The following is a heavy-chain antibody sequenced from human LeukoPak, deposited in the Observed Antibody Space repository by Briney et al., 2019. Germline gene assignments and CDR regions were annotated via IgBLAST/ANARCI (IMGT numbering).Heavy chain of an antibody. V-gene: IGHV1-2*02. CDR3: ARPGYSSGWYVDY. CDR2: INPNSGGT. Sequence: ASVKVSCKASGYTFTGYYMHRVRQAPGQGLEWMGWINPNSGGTNYAQKFQGRVTMTRDTSISTAYMELSRLRSDDTAVYYCARPGYSSGWYVDYWGQGTLVTVSS. D-gene: IGHD6-19*01. CDR1: GYTFTGYY. J-gene: IGHJ4*02.